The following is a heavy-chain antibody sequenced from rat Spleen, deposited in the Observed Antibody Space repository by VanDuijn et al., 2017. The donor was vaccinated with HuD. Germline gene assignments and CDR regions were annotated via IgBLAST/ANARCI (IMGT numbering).Heavy chain of an antibody. V-gene: IGHV5-58*01. J-gene: IGHJ2*01. CDR3: AVAGYGY. Sequence: EVQLVETGGGLVQPGKSLKLSCVASGFTFSRCWMYWVRQAPGKGLEWVSSVSSDGVNTYYPDSVKGRFTISRDNAKNIVYLQMNSLKCEDTATYYCAVAGYGYWGQGVMVTVSS. CDR1: GFTFSRCW. CDR2: VSSDGVNT. D-gene: IGHD1-7*01.